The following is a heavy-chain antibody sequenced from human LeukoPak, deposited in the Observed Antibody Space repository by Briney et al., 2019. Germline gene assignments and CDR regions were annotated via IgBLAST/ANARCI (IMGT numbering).Heavy chain of an antibody. V-gene: IGHV3-33*01. CDR2: IWHDGSHK. CDR3: AREIFGSGSYPDL. J-gene: IGHJ1*01. CDR1: GFSFNTYA. D-gene: IGHD3-10*01. Sequence: PGRSLRLSCAPSGFSFNTYAMHWVRQAPGQGLEWVALIWHDGSHKFYSNSVRGQFTIYRDNSKNTVSLQMNNLRPEDPAVYYCAREIFGSGSYPDLWGQGTLVTVSS.